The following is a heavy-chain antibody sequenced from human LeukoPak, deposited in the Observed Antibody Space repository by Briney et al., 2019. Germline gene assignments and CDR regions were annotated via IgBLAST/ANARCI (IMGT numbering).Heavy chain of an antibody. CDR1: GYTFTSYG. CDR2: ISAYNGNT. Sequence: ASVKVSCEASGYTFTSYGISWVRQAPGQGLEWVGWISAYNGNTNYAQKFQGRVTITTDESTSTAYMELSSLRSEDTAVYYCARAGFWSGSDYYFDYWGQGTLVTVSS. J-gene: IGHJ4*02. D-gene: IGHD3-3*01. CDR3: ARAGFWSGSDYYFDY. V-gene: IGHV1-18*01.